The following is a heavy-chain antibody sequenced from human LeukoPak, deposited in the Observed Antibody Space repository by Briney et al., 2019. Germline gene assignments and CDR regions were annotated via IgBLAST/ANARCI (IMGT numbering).Heavy chain of an antibody. D-gene: IGHD3-10*01. CDR2: INHSGST. CDR1: GGSFSGYY. Sequence: SGTLSLTCAVYGGSFSGYYWSWIRQPPGKGLEWIGEINHSGSTNYNPSLKSRVTISVDTSKNQFSLKLSSVTTADTAVYYCARGPLGYGSGSYYNVHWFDPWGQGTLVTVSS. CDR3: ARGPLGYGSGSYYNVHWFDP. V-gene: IGHV4-34*01. J-gene: IGHJ5*02.